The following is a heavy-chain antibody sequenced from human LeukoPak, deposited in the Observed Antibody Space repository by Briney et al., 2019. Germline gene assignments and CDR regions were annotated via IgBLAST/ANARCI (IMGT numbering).Heavy chain of an antibody. V-gene: IGHV1-8*03. D-gene: IGHD1-20*01. CDR3: ARGLTGEFDY. CDR2: MNPNSGNT. CDR1: GYTFTSYD. J-gene: IGHJ4*02. Sequence: ASVKVSCKASGYTFTSYDINWVRQATGQGLEWMGRMNPNSGNTGYAQKFQGRVTITRNTSTSTAYMELSSLRSEDTAVYYCARGLTGEFDYWGQGTLITVSS.